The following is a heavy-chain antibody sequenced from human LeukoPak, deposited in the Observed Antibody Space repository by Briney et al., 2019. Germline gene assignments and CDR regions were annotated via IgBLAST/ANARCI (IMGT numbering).Heavy chain of an antibody. J-gene: IGHJ5*02. CDR2: IQSDGSKQ. D-gene: IGHD5-18*01. CDR3: ARDVDTSSHSSQLDP. V-gene: IGHV3-33*08. CDR1: GITLSNYG. Sequence: PGGSLRLSCVVSGITLSNYGMSWVRQAPGKGLEWAAAIQSDGSKQYYGDSVKGRFTISRDSSKNTVYLQMNSLRDEDTAVYYCARDVDTSSHSSQLDPWGQGTLVTVSS.